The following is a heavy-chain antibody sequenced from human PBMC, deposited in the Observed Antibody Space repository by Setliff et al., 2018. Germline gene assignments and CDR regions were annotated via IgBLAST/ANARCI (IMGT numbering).Heavy chain of an antibody. CDR1: GGSISSGSDY. J-gene: IGHJ6*03. D-gene: IGHD6-19*01. CDR3: ARAISGWYSAHYYYMDV. CDR2: IYTSRST. Sequence: PSETLSLTCSVSGGSISSGSDYWTWIRQPAGKGLEWIGHIYTSRSTSYNLSLKSRVTISVDTSKAQFSLKLSSVTAADSAVYYCARAISGWYSAHYYYMDVWGKGTTVTVS. V-gene: IGHV4-61*09.